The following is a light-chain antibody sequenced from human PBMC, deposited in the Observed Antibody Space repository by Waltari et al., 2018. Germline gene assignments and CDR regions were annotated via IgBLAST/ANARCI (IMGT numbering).Light chain of an antibody. J-gene: IGKJ1*01. CDR1: QGISSY. V-gene: IGKV1-8*01. CDR2: AAS. CDR3: QQYYSYPRT. Sequence: AIRMTQSPSSLSASTGDRVTITCRASQGISSYLERYQQKPWKAPKLRIYAASTLQNGVPSSFSGSGSGTDFTLTISCLPSEDFATYYCQQYYSYPRTFGQGTKVEIK.